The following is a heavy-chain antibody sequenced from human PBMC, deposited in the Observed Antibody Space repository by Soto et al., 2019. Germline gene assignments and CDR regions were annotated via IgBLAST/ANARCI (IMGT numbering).Heavy chain of an antibody. V-gene: IGHV3-53*01. J-gene: IGHJ6*02. CDR1: GFTVSSNY. D-gene: IGHD6-13*01. Sequence: PGGSLRLSCAASGFTVSSNYMSWVRQAPGKGLEWVSVIYSGGSTYYADSVKGRFTISRDNSKNTLYLQMNSLRAEDTAVYYCARGPDTGYSSSWYVPGDPDYYYYGMDVWGQGTTVTVSS. CDR3: ARGPDTGYSSSWYVPGDPDYYYYGMDV. CDR2: IYSGGST.